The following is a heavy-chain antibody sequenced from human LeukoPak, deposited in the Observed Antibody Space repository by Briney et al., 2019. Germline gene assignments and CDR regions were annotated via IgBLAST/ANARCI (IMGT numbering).Heavy chain of an antibody. J-gene: IGHJ4*02. Sequence: GGSLRLSCAASGFTFSRSWMSWVRQAPGKGLEWLVNIKHGGSEEFYVDSLKGRFTISRDNAKNSLYLQMNNLRVEDTAVYYCTRDRYGDWGQGTLVTVSS. CDR1: GFTFSRSW. CDR2: IKHGGSEE. V-gene: IGHV3-7*05. CDR3: TRDRYGD. D-gene: IGHD5-18*01.